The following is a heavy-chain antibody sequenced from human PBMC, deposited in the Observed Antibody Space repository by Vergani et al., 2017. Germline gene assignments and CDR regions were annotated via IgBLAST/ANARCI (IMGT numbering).Heavy chain of an antibody. D-gene: IGHD3-16*01. Sequence: QVQLVESGGGVVQRGGSLRLSCATSGFTLSNYYMQWIRQGPGQGLEFVAFIQFDGSNQYYADSVKGRFTLSRDFSKNTLYLQMNSLRTDDTATYYCAKHFRGWGIDYWGQGTQVIVSS. J-gene: IGHJ4*02. CDR2: IQFDGSNQ. CDR3: AKHFRGWGIDY. V-gene: IGHV3-30*02. CDR1: GFTLSNYY.